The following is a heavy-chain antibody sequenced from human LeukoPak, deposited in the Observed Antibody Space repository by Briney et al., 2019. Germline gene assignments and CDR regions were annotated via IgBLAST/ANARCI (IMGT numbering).Heavy chain of an antibody. CDR1: GGSISSGGYY. V-gene: IGHV4-30-2*05. CDR2: IYHSGST. Sequence: PSETLSLTCTVSGGSISSGGYYWSWIRQPPGKGLEWIGYIYHSGSTYYNPSLKSRDTISVDTSKNQFSLKLSSVTAADTAVYYCARIDYGDYGWFDPWGQGTLVTVSS. J-gene: IGHJ5*02. CDR3: ARIDYGDYGWFDP. D-gene: IGHD4-17*01.